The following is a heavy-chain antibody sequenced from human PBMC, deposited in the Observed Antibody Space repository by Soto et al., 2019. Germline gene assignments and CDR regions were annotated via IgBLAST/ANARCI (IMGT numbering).Heavy chain of an antibody. CDR3: ARRSYGEIGGNYYYYYGMDV. CDR2: IYPGDSDT. D-gene: IGHD4-17*01. CDR1: GYSFTSYW. Sequence: GESLKISCKGSGYSFTSYWIGWVRQMPGKGLEWMGIIYPGDSDTRYSPSFQGQVTISADKSISTAYLQWSSLKASDTAMYYCARRSYGEIGGNYYYYYGMDVWGQGSTVTVSS. J-gene: IGHJ6*02. V-gene: IGHV5-51*01.